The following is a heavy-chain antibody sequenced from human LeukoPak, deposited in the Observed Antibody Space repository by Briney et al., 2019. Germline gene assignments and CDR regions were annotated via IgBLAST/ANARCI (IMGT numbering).Heavy chain of an antibody. D-gene: IGHD5-12*01. CDR1: GFTFSSYA. CDR3: ARGRGYSGYDSRFH. Sequence: PGGSLRLSCAASGFTFSSYAMSWVRQAPGKGLEWVSAISGSGGSTYYADSVKGRCTISRDNSKNTLYLQMNSLRAEDTAVYYCARGRGYSGYDSRFHWGQGTLVTVSS. CDR2: ISGSGGST. J-gene: IGHJ4*02. V-gene: IGHV3-23*01.